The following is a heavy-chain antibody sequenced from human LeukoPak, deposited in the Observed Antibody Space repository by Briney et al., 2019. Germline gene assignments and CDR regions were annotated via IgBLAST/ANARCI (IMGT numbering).Heavy chain of an antibody. V-gene: IGHV4-39*01. CDR3: VRGCNRASCPYYFDS. CDR2: IYYSGST. D-gene: IGHD2/OR15-2a*01. CDR1: GGSISSSSYY. Sequence: SETLSLTCTVSGGSISSSSYYWGWIRQPPGKGLEWIGSIYYSGSTYYNPSLKSRVTISVDTSKNQFSLKLSSVTAADTAVYYCVRGCNRASCPYYFDSWAVGTLVTVSS. J-gene: IGHJ4*02.